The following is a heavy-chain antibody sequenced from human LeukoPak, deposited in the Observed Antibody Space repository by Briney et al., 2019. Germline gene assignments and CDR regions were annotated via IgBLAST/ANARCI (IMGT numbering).Heavy chain of an antibody. CDR2: INHSGST. CDR3: ARGTAGKGDYFDY. Sequence: SETPSLTCAVYGGSFSGYYWSWIRQPPGKGLEWIGEINHSGSTNYNPSLKSRVTISVDTSKNQFSLKLSSVTAADTAVYYCARGTAGKGDYFDYWGQGTLVTVSS. V-gene: IGHV4-34*01. CDR1: GGSFSGYY. D-gene: IGHD6-13*01. J-gene: IGHJ4*02.